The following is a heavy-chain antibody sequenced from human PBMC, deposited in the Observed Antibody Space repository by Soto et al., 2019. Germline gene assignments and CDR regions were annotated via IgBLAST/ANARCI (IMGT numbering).Heavy chain of an antibody. CDR3: ARDAGYSYGPFDY. J-gene: IGHJ4*02. V-gene: IGHV3-48*02. D-gene: IGHD5-18*01. CDR2: ISSSRSTI. Sequence: EVQLVESGGGLEQPGGALRLSCAASGFTFSSYGVNWVRQAPGKGRGWVSYISSSRSTIYYADSVKGRFTISRDNAKNSLYLQMNSLRDEDTAVYYCARDAGYSYGPFDYWGQGTLVTVSS. CDR1: GFTFSSYG.